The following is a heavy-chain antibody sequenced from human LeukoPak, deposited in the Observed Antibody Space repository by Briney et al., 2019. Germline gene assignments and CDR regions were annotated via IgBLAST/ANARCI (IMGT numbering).Heavy chain of an antibody. J-gene: IGHJ4*02. V-gene: IGHV3-74*01. Sequence: PGGSLRLSCAASGFTFTSYWMHWVRQAPGKGLVWVSRINTDGSSTSYADSVRGRFTISRDNAKNTLYLQLNSLRAEDTAVYYCARGSYGRPFDHWGQGTLVTVSS. CDR3: ARGSYGRPFDH. CDR2: INTDGSST. CDR1: GFTFTSYW. D-gene: IGHD3-16*01.